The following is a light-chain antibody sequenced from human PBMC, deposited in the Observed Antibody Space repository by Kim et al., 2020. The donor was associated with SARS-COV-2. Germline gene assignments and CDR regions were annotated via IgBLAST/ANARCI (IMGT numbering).Light chain of an antibody. Sequence: ASIGHRVTITCLASQGISSYLAWYQQKPGQAPKVLIYSASALQNGVPSRFSGSGSGTDLTLTITILQPEDFATYYCQHLHSYPLTFGGGTKVDIK. CDR1: QGISSY. CDR3: QHLHSYPLT. CDR2: SAS. J-gene: IGKJ4*01. V-gene: IGKV1-9*01.